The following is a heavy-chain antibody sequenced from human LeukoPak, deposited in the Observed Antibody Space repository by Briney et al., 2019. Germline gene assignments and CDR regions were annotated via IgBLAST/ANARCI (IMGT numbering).Heavy chain of an antibody. D-gene: IGHD6-19*01. Sequence: GGSLRLSCAASGFTFDDYAMRWVRQAPGKGLEWVSGISWNSGSIGYADSVKGRFTISRDNTKNSLYLQMNSLRAEDTALYYCAKEARYSSGWYRLDYWGQGTLVTVSS. CDR1: GFTFDDYA. CDR3: AKEARYSSGWYRLDY. CDR2: ISWNSGSI. V-gene: IGHV3-9*01. J-gene: IGHJ4*02.